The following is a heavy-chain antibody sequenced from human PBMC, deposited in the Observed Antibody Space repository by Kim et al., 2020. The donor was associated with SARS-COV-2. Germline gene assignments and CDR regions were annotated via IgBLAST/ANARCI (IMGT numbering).Heavy chain of an antibody. CDR2: ISSSSSYI. D-gene: IGHD3-16*02. J-gene: IGHJ6*04. CDR1: GFTFSSYS. V-gene: IGHV3-21*01. CDR3: ARDFMMTFGGVIAAWYSMDV. Sequence: GGSLRLSCAASGFTFSSYSMNWVRQAPGKGLEWVSSISSSSSYIYYADSVKGRFTISRDNAKNSLYLQMNSLRAEDTAVYYCARDFMMTFGGVIAAWYSMDVWGKGTTVTVSS.